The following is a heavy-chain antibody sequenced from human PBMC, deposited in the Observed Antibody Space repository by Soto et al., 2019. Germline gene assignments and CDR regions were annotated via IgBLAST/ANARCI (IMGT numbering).Heavy chain of an antibody. CDR3: ARSLPGTYGAFDL. CDR2: ISGDGSST. V-gene: IGHV3-74*01. J-gene: IGHJ3*01. Sequence: EVQLVDSGGGLVQPGGSLRLSCAASEFTFRSYWMHWVRRSPGKGLVWVSRISGDGSSTNYADSVKGRFTISRDNAKNTVCLQIDSLRAEDTAVYYCARSLPGTYGAFDLWGQGTMVTVSS. D-gene: IGHD1-7*01. CDR1: EFTFRSYW.